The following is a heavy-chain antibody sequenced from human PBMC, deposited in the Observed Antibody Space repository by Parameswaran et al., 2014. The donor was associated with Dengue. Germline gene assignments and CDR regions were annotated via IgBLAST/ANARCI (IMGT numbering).Heavy chain of an antibody. CDR2: INHSGST. J-gene: IGHJ5*02. V-gene: IGHV4-34*01. Sequence: PGKGLEWIGEINHSGSTNYNPSLKSRVTISVDTSKNQFSLKLSSVTAADTAVYYCAREGGSYYYGSGSYYWFDPWGQGTLVTVSS. CDR3: AREGGSYYYGSGSYYWFDP. D-gene: IGHD3-10*01.